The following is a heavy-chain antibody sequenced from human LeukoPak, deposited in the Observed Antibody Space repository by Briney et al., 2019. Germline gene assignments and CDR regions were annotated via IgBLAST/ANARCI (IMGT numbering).Heavy chain of an antibody. CDR3: ATDISAGYSGSI. D-gene: IGHD1-26*01. CDR2: MNPNSGNT. Sequence: ASVKVSCKASGYTFTSYDINWVRQATGQGLEWMGWMNPNSGNTGYAQKFQGRVTMTEDTSTDTAYMKLSSLRSEDTAVYYCATDISAGYSGSIWGQGTLVTVSS. CDR1: GYTFTSYD. V-gene: IGHV1-8*02. J-gene: IGHJ4*02.